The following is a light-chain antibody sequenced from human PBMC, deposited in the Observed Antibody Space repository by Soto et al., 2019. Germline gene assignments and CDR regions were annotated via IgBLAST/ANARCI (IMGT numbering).Light chain of an antibody. CDR3: QQYNSYPCT. CDR1: QSISSW. Sequence: DIQMTQSPSTLSASVVDRVTITCRASQSISSWLAWYQQKPGKAPKLLIYDASSLESGVPSRFSGSGSGTEFTLTLSSLQPDDFATYYCQQYNSYPCTFGQGTNLEIK. CDR2: DAS. J-gene: IGKJ2*02. V-gene: IGKV1-5*01.